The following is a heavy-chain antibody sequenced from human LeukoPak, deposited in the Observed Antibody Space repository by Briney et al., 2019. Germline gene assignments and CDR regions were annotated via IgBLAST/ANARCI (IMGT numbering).Heavy chain of an antibody. Sequence: SETLSLTCAVYGGSFSGYYRSWIRQPPGKGLEWIGKINHSGSTNYNPSLKSRVTISVDTSKNQFSLKLSSVTAADTAVYYCARGIAAAGSGSQNWFDPWGQGTLVTVSS. J-gene: IGHJ5*02. CDR2: INHSGST. CDR3: ARGIAAAGSGSQNWFDP. CDR1: GGSFSGYY. D-gene: IGHD6-13*01. V-gene: IGHV4-34*01.